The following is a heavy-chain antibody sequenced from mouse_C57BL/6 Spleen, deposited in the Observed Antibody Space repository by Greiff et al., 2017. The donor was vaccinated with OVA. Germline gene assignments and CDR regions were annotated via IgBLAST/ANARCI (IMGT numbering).Heavy chain of an antibody. D-gene: IGHD1-1*01. CDR3: AQLFPDFDY. J-gene: IGHJ2*01. Sequence: VQLQQSVAELVRPGASVKLSCTASGFNIKNTYMHLVKQRPEQGLEWIGRIDPANGNTKYAPKFQGKATITADTSSNTAYLQLSSLTSEDTAIYYCAQLFPDFDYWGQGTTLTVSS. CDR2: IDPANGNT. CDR1: GFNIKNTY. V-gene: IGHV14-3*01.